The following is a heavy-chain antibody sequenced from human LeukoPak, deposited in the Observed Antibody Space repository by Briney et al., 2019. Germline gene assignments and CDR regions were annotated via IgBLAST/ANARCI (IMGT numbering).Heavy chain of an antibody. D-gene: IGHD2-2*02. Sequence: ASVKVSCKASGGTFGSYAISWVRQAPGQGLEWMGGIIPIFGTANYAQKFQGRVTITADESTSTAYMELSSLRSEDTAVYYCARDNCSSTSCYRYGMDVWGQGTTVAVSS. J-gene: IGHJ6*02. CDR2: IIPIFGTA. V-gene: IGHV1-69*13. CDR1: GGTFGSYA. CDR3: ARDNCSSTSCYRYGMDV.